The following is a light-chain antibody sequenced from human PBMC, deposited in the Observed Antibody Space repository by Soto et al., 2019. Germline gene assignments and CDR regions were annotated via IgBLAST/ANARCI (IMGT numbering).Light chain of an antibody. CDR2: GTT. Sequence: QSVLTQPPSVSGAPGQRITISCTGSPSNIGAGVDVHWYQQFPGTAPKLLIYGTTSRPSGVPDRFSGSQSGTSASLAITGLQAGDEADYYCQSYDTSLSGAWVFGGGTKLTVL. J-gene: IGLJ3*02. V-gene: IGLV1-40*01. CDR1: PSNIGAGVD. CDR3: QSYDTSLSGAWV.